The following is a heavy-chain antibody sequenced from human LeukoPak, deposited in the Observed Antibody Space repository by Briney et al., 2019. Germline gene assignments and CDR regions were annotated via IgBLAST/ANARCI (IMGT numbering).Heavy chain of an antibody. D-gene: IGHD2-2*01. J-gene: IGHJ6*03. Sequence: PGGSLRLSCAPSGFTLSNFGMHWVRQAPGRGLEWVAFIPYDGSNEYYADSVKGRFTISGDNSKNTLYLQMNSLRTEDTAVYYCAKDGAYCASPNCYWGDYYYFYIDVWGKGTTVTVSS. V-gene: IGHV3-30*02. CDR3: AKDGAYCASPNCYWGDYYYFYIDV. CDR2: IPYDGSNE. CDR1: GFTLSNFG.